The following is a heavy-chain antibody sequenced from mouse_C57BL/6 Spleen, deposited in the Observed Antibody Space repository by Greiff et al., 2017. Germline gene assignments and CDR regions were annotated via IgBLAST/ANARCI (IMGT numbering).Heavy chain of an antibody. J-gene: IGHJ4*01. D-gene: IGHD4-1*01. Sequence: QVQLQQPGAELVKPGASVKLSCKASGYTFTSYWMHWVKQRPGQGLEWIGMIHPNSGSTNYNEKFKSKATLTVYKSSSTAYMQLSSLTSEDSAVYYCASPNWDGDYAMDYWGQGTSVTVSS. V-gene: IGHV1-64*01. CDR1: GYTFTSYW. CDR2: IHPNSGST. CDR3: ASPNWDGDYAMDY.